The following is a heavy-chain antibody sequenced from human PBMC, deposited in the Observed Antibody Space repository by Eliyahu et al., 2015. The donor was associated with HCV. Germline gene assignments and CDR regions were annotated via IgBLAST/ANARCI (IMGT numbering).Heavy chain of an antibody. Sequence: EVELVESGGGSVQPGGSLRLSCAASGFIFSHYQMYWVRQAPGKGLEWVAYIHHYDGTVYYADSLEGRFTISRDNAKNSLFLQMNDLRAEDTAIYYCARGRQPGIAAAGLDYWGRGTLVTVSS. CDR2: IHHYDGTV. D-gene: IGHD6-13*01. V-gene: IGHV3-48*01. J-gene: IGHJ4*02. CDR3: ARGRQPGIAAAGLDY. CDR1: GFIFSHYQ.